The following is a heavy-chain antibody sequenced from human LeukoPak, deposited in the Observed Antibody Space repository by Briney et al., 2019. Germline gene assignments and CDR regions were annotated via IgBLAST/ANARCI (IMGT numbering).Heavy chain of an antibody. CDR3: AKGGKSSGWLDY. D-gene: IGHD6-19*01. CDR1: GGSISSSSYY. Sequence: SEILSLTCTVSGGSISSSSYYWGWIRQPPGKGLEWIGYIYYSGSTNYNPSLKSRVTISVDTSKNQFSLKLSSVTAADTAVYYCAKGGKSSGWLDYWGQGTLVTVSS. J-gene: IGHJ4*02. V-gene: IGHV4-61*05. CDR2: IYYSGST.